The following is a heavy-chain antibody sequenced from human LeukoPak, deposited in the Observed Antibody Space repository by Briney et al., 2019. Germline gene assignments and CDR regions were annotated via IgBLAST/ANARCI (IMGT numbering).Heavy chain of an antibody. Sequence: SETLSLTCAVYGGSFSGYYWSWIRQPPGKGLEWIGEINHSGSTNYNSSLKSRVTISVDTSKNQFSLKLSSVTAADTAVYYCARFPYYDFWSGYGHDAFDIWGQGTMVTVSS. CDR2: INHSGST. D-gene: IGHD3-3*01. CDR3: ARFPYYDFWSGYGHDAFDI. J-gene: IGHJ3*02. V-gene: IGHV4-34*01. CDR1: GGSFSGYY.